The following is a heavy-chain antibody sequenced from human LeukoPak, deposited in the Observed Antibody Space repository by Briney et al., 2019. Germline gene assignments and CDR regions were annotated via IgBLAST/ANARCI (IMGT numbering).Heavy chain of an antibody. J-gene: IGHJ4*02. CDR1: GFTFSSYW. V-gene: IGHV3-7*03. CDR2: IKQDGSEK. D-gene: IGHD1-26*01. Sequence: QPGGSLRLSCAASGFTFSSYWMSWVRQAPGKGLEWVANIKQDGSEKYYVDSVKGRFTISRDNAKNSLYLQMNSLRAEDTDVSYCAKNSGSYYAGYFDYWGQGTLVTVSS. CDR3: AKNSGSYYAGYFDY.